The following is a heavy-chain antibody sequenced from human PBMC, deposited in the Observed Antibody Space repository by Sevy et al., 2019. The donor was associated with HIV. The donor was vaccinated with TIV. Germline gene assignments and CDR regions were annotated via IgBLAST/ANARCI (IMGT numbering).Heavy chain of an antibody. V-gene: IGHV4-4*07. D-gene: IGHD2-2*01. CDR3: AREGYCSSTSCYFSNWFDP. CDR1: GGSISSYY. CDR2: IYTSGST. Sequence: SETLSLTCTVSGGSISSYYWSWIRQPAGKGLEWIGRIYTSGSTNYIPSLKSRVTMSVDTSKNQFSLKLSSVTAADTAVYYCAREGYCSSTSCYFSNWFDPWGQGTLVTVSS. J-gene: IGHJ5*02.